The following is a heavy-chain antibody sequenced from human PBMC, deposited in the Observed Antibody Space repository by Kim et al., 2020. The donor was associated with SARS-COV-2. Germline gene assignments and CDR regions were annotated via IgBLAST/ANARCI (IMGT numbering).Heavy chain of an antibody. D-gene: IGHD6-13*01. V-gene: IGHV3-23*01. CDR1: GFTFSSYA. CDR2: ISDSGGRT. J-gene: IGHJ4*02. CDR3: AKAGQRLVWGYFDY. Sequence: GGSLRLSCTASGFTFSSYAMTWVRQAPGKGLEWVSGISDSGGRTYYADSVKGRFTISRDNSKNTLYLQISTLSAEDTALYYCAKAGQRLVWGYFDYWGKGPLVTVPS.